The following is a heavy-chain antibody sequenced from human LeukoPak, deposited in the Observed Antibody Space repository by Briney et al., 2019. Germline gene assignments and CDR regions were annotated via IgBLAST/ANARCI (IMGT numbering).Heavy chain of an antibody. Sequence: PSETLSLTCTVSGGSISSYYWSWIRQPPGKGLEWIGYIYYSGSTNYNPSLKSRVTISVDTSKNQFSLKLSSVTAADTAVYYCARVVRNLWVYGDYLYFDYWGQGTLVTVSS. D-gene: IGHD4-17*01. J-gene: IGHJ4*02. CDR3: ARVVRNLWVYGDYLYFDY. CDR1: GGSISSYY. CDR2: IYYSGST. V-gene: IGHV4-59*01.